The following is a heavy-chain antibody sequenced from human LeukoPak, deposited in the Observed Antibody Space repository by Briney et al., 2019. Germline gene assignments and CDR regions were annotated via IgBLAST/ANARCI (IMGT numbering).Heavy chain of an antibody. CDR3: AKDLQWLDKTYFDY. J-gene: IGHJ4*02. CDR2: ISGSGGST. Sequence: PGGSLRLSCAASGFTFSSYAMSWVRQAPGKGLEWVSAISGSGGSTYYADSVKGRFTISRDNSKNTLCLQMNSLRAEDTAVYYCAKDLQWLDKTYFDYWGQGTLVTVSS. CDR1: GFTFSSYA. D-gene: IGHD6-19*01. V-gene: IGHV3-23*01.